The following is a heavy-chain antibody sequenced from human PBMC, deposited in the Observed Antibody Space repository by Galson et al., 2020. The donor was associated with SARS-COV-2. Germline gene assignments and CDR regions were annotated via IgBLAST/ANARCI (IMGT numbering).Heavy chain of an antibody. CDR2: ISRCGRSP. D-gene: IGHD3-3*01. V-gene: IGHV3-23*01. CDR3: AKLHLRITMFGVVIIEVFDY. Sequence: GGYLTLSCAASRFTFSSYAMSWARQAPGKGLEWVSAISRCGRSPYYADSVKGRLTISRVHSKNTLYLQMNSLRAEDTAVYYGAKLHLRITMFGVVIIEVFDYWGQVTLVTVSS. J-gene: IGHJ4*02. CDR1: RFTFSSYA.